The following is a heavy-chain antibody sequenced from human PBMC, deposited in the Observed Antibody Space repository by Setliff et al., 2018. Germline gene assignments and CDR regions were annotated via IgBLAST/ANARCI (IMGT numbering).Heavy chain of an antibody. Sequence: ASVKVSCKASGYTFTSYGISWVRQAPGQGLEWMGWISAYNGNTNYAQKLQGRVTITADESTSTAYMELSSLRSEDTAVYYCARRGLPAYLTGAYYYYYMDVWGKGTTVTVSS. V-gene: IGHV1-18*01. J-gene: IGHJ6*03. CDR3: ARRGLPAYLTGAYYYYYMDV. CDR1: GYTFTSYG. CDR2: ISAYNGNT. D-gene: IGHD7-27*01.